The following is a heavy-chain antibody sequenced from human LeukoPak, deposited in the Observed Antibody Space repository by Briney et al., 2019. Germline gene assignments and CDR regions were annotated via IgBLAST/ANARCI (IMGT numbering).Heavy chain of an antibody. Sequence: PGGSLRLSCAASGFTFSSYDMHWVRQAPGKGLEYVSAISSKGGSTYYANSVKGRFTISRDNSKNTLYLQMGSLRGGDMAVYYCARRGSNYGDSMDYWGQGTLVTVSS. V-gene: IGHV3-64*01. J-gene: IGHJ4*02. CDR2: ISSKGGST. CDR1: GFTFSSYD. CDR3: ARRGSNYGDSMDY. D-gene: IGHD4-17*01.